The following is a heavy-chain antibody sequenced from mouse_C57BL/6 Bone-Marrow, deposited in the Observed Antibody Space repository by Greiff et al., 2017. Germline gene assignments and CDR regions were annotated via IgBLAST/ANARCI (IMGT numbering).Heavy chain of an antibody. J-gene: IGHJ2*01. V-gene: IGHV1-81*01. CDR3: ATDYYDYGFDY. Sequence: VHLVESGAELARPGASVKLSCKASGYTFTSYGISWVKQRTGQGLEWIGEIYPRSGNTYYNEKFKGKATLTADKSSSTAYMELRSLTSEDSAVYFCATDYYDYGFDYWGQGTTLTVSS. D-gene: IGHD2-4*01. CDR2: IYPRSGNT. CDR1: GYTFTSYG.